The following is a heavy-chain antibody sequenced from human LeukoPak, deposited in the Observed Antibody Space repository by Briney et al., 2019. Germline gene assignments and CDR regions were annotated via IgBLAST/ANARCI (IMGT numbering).Heavy chain of an antibody. CDR3: ARDGYSCALAFDY. CDR2: IYSGGST. V-gene: IGHV3-53*01. D-gene: IGHD5-18*01. CDR1: GFTVSSNY. J-gene: IGHJ4*02. Sequence: PGGSLRLSCAASGFTVSSNYMSWVRQAPGKGLEWVSVIYSGGSTYYADSVKGRFTISRDNSKNTLYLQMNSLRAEDTAVNYCARDGYSCALAFDYWGQGTLVTVSS.